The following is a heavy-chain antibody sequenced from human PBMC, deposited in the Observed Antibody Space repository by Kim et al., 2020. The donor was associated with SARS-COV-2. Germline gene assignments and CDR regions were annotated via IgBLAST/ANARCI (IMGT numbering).Heavy chain of an antibody. D-gene: IGHD2-21*02. CDR2: ISYDGTIP. Sequence: GGSLRLSCAASGFIFSNYAMQWVRQAPGKGLEWVALISYDGTIPHLTDSVKGRFTISRDISKSTLYLQMDSVRADDTAVYYCARETAASGYYYMDVWGKGTTVTVSS. J-gene: IGHJ6*03. CDR3: ARETAASGYYYMDV. V-gene: IGHV3-30*04. CDR1: GFIFSNYA.